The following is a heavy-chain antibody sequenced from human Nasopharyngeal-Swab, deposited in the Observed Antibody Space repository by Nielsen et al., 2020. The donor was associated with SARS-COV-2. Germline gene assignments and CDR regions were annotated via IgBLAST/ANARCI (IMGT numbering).Heavy chain of an antibody. CDR1: GFTFADYA. V-gene: IGHV3-9*01. J-gene: IGHJ6*02. CDR2: ISWNSGSI. Sequence: GGSLRLSCAASGFTFADYAMHWVRQAPGKGLEWVSGISWNSGSIGYADSVKGRFTISRDNAKNSLYLQMNSLRAEDTALYYCAKDISGGYGQYYYGMDVWGQGTTVTVSS. CDR3: AKDISGGYGQYYYGMDV. D-gene: IGHD5-12*01.